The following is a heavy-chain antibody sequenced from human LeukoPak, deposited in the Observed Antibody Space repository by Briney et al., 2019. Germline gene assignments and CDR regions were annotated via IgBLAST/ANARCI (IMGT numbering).Heavy chain of an antibody. CDR1: GYTFTSYG. CDR2: ISAYSGNT. Sequence: ASVKVSCKASGYTFTSYGISWVRQAPGQGLELMAWISAYSGNTEYAQKMQGRVTMTTDTSTSTAYMELRNPISDDSAVYFCARDAVSTVTAVGIDYWGQGTLVTVSS. CDR3: ARDAVSTVTAVGIDY. V-gene: IGHV1-18*01. D-gene: IGHD2-21*02. J-gene: IGHJ4*02.